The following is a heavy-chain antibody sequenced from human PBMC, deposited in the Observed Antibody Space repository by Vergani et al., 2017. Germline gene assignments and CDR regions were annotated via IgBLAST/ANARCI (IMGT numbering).Heavy chain of an antibody. CDR2: IIPIFGTA. J-gene: IGHJ5*02. Sequence: QVQLVQSGAEVKKPGSSVKVSCKASGGTFSSYAISWVRQAPGQGLEGMGGIIPIFGTANYAQKFQGRVTITADESTSTAYMGLSSLRSEDTAVYYCAYGPQNYDILTGYRPSNWFDPWGQGTLVTVSS. CDR3: AYGPQNYDILTGYRPSNWFDP. V-gene: IGHV1-69*01. D-gene: IGHD3-9*01. CDR1: GGTFSSYA.